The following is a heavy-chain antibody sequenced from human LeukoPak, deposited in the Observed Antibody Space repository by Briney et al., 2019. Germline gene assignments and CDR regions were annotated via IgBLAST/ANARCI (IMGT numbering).Heavy chain of an antibody. J-gene: IGHJ4*02. Sequence: ASVKVSCKASGYTFTSYYMHWVRQAPGQGLEWMGWISAYNGNTNYAQKLQGRVTMTTDTSTSTAYMELRSLRSDDTAVYYCAREYYDSSGYFLVDYWGQGTLVTVSS. CDR3: AREYYDSSGYFLVDY. CDR1: GYTFTSYY. V-gene: IGHV1-18*04. CDR2: ISAYNGNT. D-gene: IGHD3-22*01.